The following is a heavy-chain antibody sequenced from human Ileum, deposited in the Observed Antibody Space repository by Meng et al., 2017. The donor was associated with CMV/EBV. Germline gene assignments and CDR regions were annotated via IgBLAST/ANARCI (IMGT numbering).Heavy chain of an antibody. CDR3: TKVDQSMLAGFYAHASHFDY. J-gene: IGHJ4*02. CDR2: INPDSGAT. V-gene: IGHV1-2*05. D-gene: IGHD3-9*01. CDR1: DSY. Sequence: DSYVHRGRQDPRQGREWIGRINPDSGATNYAQKFQGRVTMTRDKSIRTLYMKLNRLRSDNSVIYYCTKVDQSMLAGFYAHASHFDYWGQGTLVTVSS.